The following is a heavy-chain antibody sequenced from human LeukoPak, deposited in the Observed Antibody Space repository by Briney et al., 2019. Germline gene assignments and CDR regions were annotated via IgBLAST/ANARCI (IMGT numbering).Heavy chain of an antibody. Sequence: ASVKVSCKASGYTFTSYGISWVRRAPGQGLEWMGWISAYNGNTNYAQKLQGRVTMTTDTSTSTAYMELRSLRSDDTAVYYCARVPLAYCGGDCLLPVGVYYYYYMDVWGKGTTVTVSS. J-gene: IGHJ6*03. V-gene: IGHV1-18*01. D-gene: IGHD2-21*02. CDR3: ARVPLAYCGGDCLLPVGVYYYYYMDV. CDR2: ISAYNGNT. CDR1: GYTFTSYG.